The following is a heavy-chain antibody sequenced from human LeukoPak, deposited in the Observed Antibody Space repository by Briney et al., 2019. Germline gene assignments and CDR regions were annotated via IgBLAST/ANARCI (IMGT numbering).Heavy chain of an antibody. CDR1: GGSISSSSYY. Sequence: SETLSLTCTVSGGSISSSSYYWGWIRQPPGKGLEWIGSIYYSGSTYYNPSLKSRVTISVDTSKNQFSLKLSSVTAADTAVYYCARDAGATGGYFDLWGRGTLVTVSS. D-gene: IGHD1-26*01. CDR2: IYYSGST. CDR3: ARDAGATGGYFDL. J-gene: IGHJ2*01. V-gene: IGHV4-39*07.